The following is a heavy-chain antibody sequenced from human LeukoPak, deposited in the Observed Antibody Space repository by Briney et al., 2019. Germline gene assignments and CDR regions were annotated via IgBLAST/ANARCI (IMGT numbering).Heavy chain of an antibody. CDR3: ARALNSGSFYGMDV. CDR1: GFTFSIYG. D-gene: IGHD1-26*01. CDR2: IWNDGSNK. J-gene: IGHJ6*02. Sequence: PGRSLRLSCAASGFTFSIYGMHWVRQAPGKGLEWVAVIWNDGSNKYYADSVKGRFTISRDNSKNTLYLQMNSLRAEDTAVYYCARALNSGSFYGMDVWGQGTTVTVSS. V-gene: IGHV3-33*01.